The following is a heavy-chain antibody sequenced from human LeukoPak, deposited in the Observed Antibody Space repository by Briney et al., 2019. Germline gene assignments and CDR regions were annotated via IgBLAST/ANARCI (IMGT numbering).Heavy chain of an antibody. J-gene: IGHJ4*02. CDR2: IRSKANSYAT. CDR1: GFTFSGSA. CDR3: RAVVITPFCDY. V-gene: IGHV3-73*01. Sequence: GGSLRLSCAASGFTFSGSAMHWVRQASGKGLEWVGRIRSKANSYATAYAASVKGRFTISRDDSKNTAYLQMNSLKTEDTVVYYGRAVVITPFCDYWGQGTLVTVSS. D-gene: IGHD3-22*01.